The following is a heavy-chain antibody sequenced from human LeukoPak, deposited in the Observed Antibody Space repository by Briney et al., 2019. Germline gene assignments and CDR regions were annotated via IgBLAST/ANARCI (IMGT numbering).Heavy chain of an antibody. CDR3: ARDPRHVEMATFYYFDY. D-gene: IGHD5-24*01. V-gene: IGHV4-4*07. CDR2: IYTSGST. CDR1: GGSISSYY. J-gene: IGHJ4*02. Sequence: SETLSLTCTVSGGSISSYYWSWIRQPAGKGLEWIGRIYTSGSTNYNPSLKSRVTMSADTSKNQFSLKLSSVTAADTAVYYCARDPRHVEMATFYYFDYWGQGTLVTVSS.